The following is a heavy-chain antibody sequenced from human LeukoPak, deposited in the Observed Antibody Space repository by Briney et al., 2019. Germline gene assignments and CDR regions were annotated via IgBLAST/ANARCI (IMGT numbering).Heavy chain of an antibody. CDR1: GFTFSSYE. D-gene: IGHD3-10*01. Sequence: GGSLRLSCAASGFTFSSYEMNWVRQAPGKGLEWVSYISSSGSTIYYADSVKGRFTISRDNAKNSLYLQMNSLKIEDTAVYYCSTMDVWFGEMDVWGKGTTVTISS. V-gene: IGHV3-48*03. CDR2: ISSSGSTI. J-gene: IGHJ6*04. CDR3: STMDVWFGEMDV.